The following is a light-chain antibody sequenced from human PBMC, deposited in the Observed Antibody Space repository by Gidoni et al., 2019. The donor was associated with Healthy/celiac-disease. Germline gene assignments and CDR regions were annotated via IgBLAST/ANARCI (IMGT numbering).Light chain of an antibody. CDR3: GTWDSSLSVLWV. V-gene: IGLV1-51*01. J-gene: IGLJ3*02. CDR2: DNN. Sequence: QSVLTQPPSVSAAPGQKVTISCSGSSSNIGNNSVSWYQQLPGTAPKLLIYDNNKRPSGIPDRFSGSKSGTSATLGITGLQTGDEADYYCGTWDSSLSVLWVFGGGTKLTVL. CDR1: SSNIGNNS.